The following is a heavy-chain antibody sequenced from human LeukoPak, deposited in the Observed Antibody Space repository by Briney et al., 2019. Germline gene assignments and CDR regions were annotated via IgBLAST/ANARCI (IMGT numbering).Heavy chain of an antibody. D-gene: IGHD3-9*01. CDR3: AGGHRNWLLSWFDP. V-gene: IGHV4-34*01. CDR1: GGSISSYY. J-gene: IGHJ5*02. CDR2: INDSEYT. Sequence: SETLSLTCTVSGGSISSYYWSWIRQPPGKGLEWIGEINDSEYTNYNPSLKSRVTISIDTSKNQFSLKLASVTAADTAVYYCAGGHRNWLLSWFDPWGQGTLVTVSS.